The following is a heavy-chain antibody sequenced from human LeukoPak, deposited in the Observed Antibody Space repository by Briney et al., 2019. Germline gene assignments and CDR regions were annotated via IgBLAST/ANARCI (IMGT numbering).Heavy chain of an antibody. CDR1: GGSISSYY. J-gene: IGHJ4*02. V-gene: IGHV4-34*01. D-gene: IGHD5-24*01. Sequence: PSETLSLTCTVSGGSISSYYWSWIRQPPGKGLDWIGEINHSGSTNYNPSLKSRVTISVDTSKNQFSLKLSSVTAADTAVYYCARGGWPQFFGYWGQGTLVTVSS. CDR2: INHSGST. CDR3: ARGGWPQFFGY.